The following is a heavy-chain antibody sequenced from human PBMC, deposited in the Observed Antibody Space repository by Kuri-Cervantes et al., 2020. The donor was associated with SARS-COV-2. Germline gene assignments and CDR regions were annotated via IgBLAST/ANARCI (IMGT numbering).Heavy chain of an antibody. Sequence: GGSLRLSCAASGFTFSNYAMSWVRQAPGKGLEWVSAISGSGGSTYYADSVKGRFIISRDNAKNSLYLQMNSLRAEDTAVYYCARIPSSIPIFGVVRFGMDVWGQGTTVTVSS. CDR2: ISGSGGST. D-gene: IGHD3-3*01. J-gene: IGHJ6*02. CDR3: ARIPSSIPIFGVVRFGMDV. CDR1: GFTFSNYA. V-gene: IGHV3-23*01.